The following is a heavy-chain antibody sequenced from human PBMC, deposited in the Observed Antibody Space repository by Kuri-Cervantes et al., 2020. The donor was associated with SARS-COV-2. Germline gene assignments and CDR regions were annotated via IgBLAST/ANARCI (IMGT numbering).Heavy chain of an antibody. CDR2: IYGGGSHT. CDR1: GYIFSSYW. J-gene: IGHJ3*02. CDR3: ARQGDYYGSGSPANAFDI. D-gene: IGHD3-10*01. Sequence: GESLKISCQGSGYIFSSYWIGWVRQMPGKGLEWVGSIYGGGSHTRYSPSFQCQVTISADKSTAYLQWASLKASDTAMYYCARQGDYYGSGSPANAFDIWGQGTMVTVSS. V-gene: IGHV5-51*01.